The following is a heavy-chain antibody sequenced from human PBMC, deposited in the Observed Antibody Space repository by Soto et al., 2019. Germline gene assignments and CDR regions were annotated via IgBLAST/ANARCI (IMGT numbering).Heavy chain of an antibody. CDR1: GYTFTSYG. CDR3: ARGRYSLSTRTFDY. V-gene: IGHV1-18*01. J-gene: IGHJ4*02. Sequence: GASAKVSCKASGYTFTSYGSSWVRQAPGQGLEWMGWISAYNGNTNYAQKLQGRVTMTTDTSTSTAYMELRSLRSDDTAVYYCARGRYSLSTRTFDYWGQGTLVTVSS. CDR2: ISAYNGNT. D-gene: IGHD5-18*01.